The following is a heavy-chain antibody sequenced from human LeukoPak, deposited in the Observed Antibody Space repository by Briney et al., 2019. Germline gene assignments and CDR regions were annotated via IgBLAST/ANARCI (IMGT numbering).Heavy chain of an antibody. V-gene: IGHV3-23*01. J-gene: IGHJ4*02. CDR3: AKDNWYLDY. CDR1: GFTFTNYA. CDR2: ISDSGGSA. Sequence: GGSLRLSCAASGFTFTNYAMSWVRQAPGKGLEWVSSISDSGGSAFYADPVRGRFTISRDNSKSTLYLQMSSLRAEDTAVYYCAKDNWYLDYWGQGTLVTVSS. D-gene: IGHD1-1*01.